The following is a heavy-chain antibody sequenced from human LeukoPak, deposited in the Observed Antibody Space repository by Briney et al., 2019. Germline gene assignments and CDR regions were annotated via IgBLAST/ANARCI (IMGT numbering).Heavy chain of an antibody. D-gene: IGHD5-18*01. CDR1: GGSFSGYY. Sequence: SETLSLTCAVYGGSFSGYYWSWIRQPPGKGLEWIGEINHSGSTNYNPSLKSRCTISVDTSKNQFSLKLSSVTAADTAVYYCARGLVVFGYSYALRPRFDYWGQGTLVTVSS. CDR2: INHSGST. CDR3: ARGLVVFGYSYALRPRFDY. V-gene: IGHV4-34*01. J-gene: IGHJ4*02.